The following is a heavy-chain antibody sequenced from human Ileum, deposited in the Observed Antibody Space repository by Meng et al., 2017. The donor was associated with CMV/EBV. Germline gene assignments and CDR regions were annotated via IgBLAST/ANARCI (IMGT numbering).Heavy chain of an antibody. CDR1: GFTFSRSW. D-gene: IGHD5-24*01. J-gene: IGHJ4*02. Sequence: GGSLRLSCAASGFTFSRSWMNWVRQAPGKGLEWVANIKPDGSGDFLDAVKGRFTISRDNAKNSLYLQMNSLRAEDTAVYYCAHGDAFFFEHWGQGILVTVSS. CDR2: IKPDGSG. V-gene: IGHV3-7*01. CDR3: AHGDAFFFEH.